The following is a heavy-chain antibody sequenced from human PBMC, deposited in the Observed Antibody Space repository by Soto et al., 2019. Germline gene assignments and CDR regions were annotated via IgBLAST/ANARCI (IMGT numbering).Heavy chain of an antibody. CDR2: ISWNSGSI. D-gene: IGHD6-13*01. J-gene: IGHJ4*02. CDR3: AKEAQYSSSWYY. CDR1: GFTFDDYA. V-gene: IGHV3-9*01. Sequence: EVQLVESGGGLVQPGRSLRLSCAASGFTFDDYAMHWVRQAPGKGLEWVSGISWNSGSIGYADSVKGRFTISRDNSKNTLYLQMNSLRAEDTAVYYCAKEAQYSSSWYYWGQGTLVTVSS.